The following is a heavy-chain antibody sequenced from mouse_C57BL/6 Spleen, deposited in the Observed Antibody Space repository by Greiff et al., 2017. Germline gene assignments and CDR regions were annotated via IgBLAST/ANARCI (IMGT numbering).Heavy chain of an antibody. V-gene: IGHV1-52*01. Sequence: QVQLQQPGAELVRPGSSVKLSCKASGYTFTSYWMPWVKQRPKQGLEGIGNIDPSDSETHYNQKFKDKATLTVDTSYSTAYMQISSLTSEYAAVYYVARGYEWAMYYWGQGTSVTVSS. CDR3: ARGYEWAMYY. J-gene: IGHJ4*01. CDR1: GYTFTSYW. D-gene: IGHD2-2*01. CDR2: IDPSDSET.